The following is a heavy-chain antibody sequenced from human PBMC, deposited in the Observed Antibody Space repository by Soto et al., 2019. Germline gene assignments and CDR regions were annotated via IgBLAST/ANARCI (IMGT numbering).Heavy chain of an antibody. CDR1: GGSISSYY. J-gene: IGHJ6*03. V-gene: IGHV4-59*01. D-gene: IGHD6-6*01. CDR3: ARLIAARPAGSTYYYYYMDV. CDR2: IYYSGST. Sequence: KLPETLSLTCTVSGGSISSYYWSWIRQPPGKGLEWIGYIYYSGSTNYNPSLKSRVTISVDTSKNQFSLKLSSVTAADTAVYYCARLIAARPAGSTYYYYYMDVWGKGTTVTVSS.